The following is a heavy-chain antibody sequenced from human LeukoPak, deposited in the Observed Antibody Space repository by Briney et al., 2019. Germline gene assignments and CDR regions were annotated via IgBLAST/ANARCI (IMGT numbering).Heavy chain of an antibody. V-gene: IGHV4-59*01. CDR2: LYYNRGA. J-gene: IGHJ4*02. Sequence: SETLSLTCTVSGGSISGYYWSWSRQAPGKGVEWIGNLYYNRGAWFKSSLKSRVTTSVDTSKNEFSLKLSSVTAADTAVYYCARWSDCGGDCHIHDYWGQGILVTVSS. D-gene: IGHD2-21*02. CDR3: ARWSDCGGDCHIHDY. CDR1: GGSISGYY.